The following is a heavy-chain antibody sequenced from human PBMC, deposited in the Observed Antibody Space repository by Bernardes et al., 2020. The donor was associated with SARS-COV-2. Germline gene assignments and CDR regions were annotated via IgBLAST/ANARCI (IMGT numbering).Heavy chain of an antibody. CDR3: GKDLFADFWSGQFDF. J-gene: IGHJ4*02. D-gene: IGHD3-3*01. CDR2: ISRDSGSI. V-gene: IGHV3-9*01. CDR1: GFTFDDYA. Sequence: GGSLRLSCAASGFTFDDYAMHWVRQAPGKGLEWVSGISRDSGSIAYADSVKGRFSTSRDNAKNSLYLQMNNLRPDDTALYYCGKDLFADFWSGQFDFRGQGTLVTVSS.